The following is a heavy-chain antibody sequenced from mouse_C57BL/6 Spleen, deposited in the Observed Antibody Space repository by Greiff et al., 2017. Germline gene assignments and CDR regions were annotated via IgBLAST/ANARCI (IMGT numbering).Heavy chain of an antibody. CDR2: IHPNSGST. D-gene: IGHD1-1*01. V-gene: IGHV1-64*01. CDR3: ARSGSRGQATGY. CDR1: GYTFTSYW. Sequence: QVQLQQPGAELVKPGASVKLSCKASGYTFTSYWMHWVKQRPGQGLEWIGMIHPNSGSTNYNEKFKSKATLTVDKSSSTAYMQLSSLTSEDSAVYYCARSGSRGQATGYWGQGTTLTVSS. J-gene: IGHJ2*01.